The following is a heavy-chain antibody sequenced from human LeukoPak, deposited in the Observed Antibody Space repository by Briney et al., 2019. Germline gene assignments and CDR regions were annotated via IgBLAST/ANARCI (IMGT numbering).Heavy chain of an antibody. CDR1: GFTFSSYA. CDR3: ARGAIVGATSDY. V-gene: IGHV3-23*01. CDR2: ISGSGGST. J-gene: IGHJ4*02. Sequence: GGSLRLSCAASGFTFSSYAMSWVRQAPGKGLEWVSAISGSGGSTYYADSVKGRFTISRDNAKNSLYLQMNSLRAEDTAVYYCARGAIVGATSDYWGQGTLVTVSS. D-gene: IGHD1-26*01.